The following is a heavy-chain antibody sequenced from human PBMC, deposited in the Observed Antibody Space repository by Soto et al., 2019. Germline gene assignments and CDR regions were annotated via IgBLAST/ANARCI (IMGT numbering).Heavy chain of an antibody. CDR1: GGSVSSGSYY. CDR3: ARLGGSYSGYYYGMDV. D-gene: IGHD1-26*01. V-gene: IGHV4-61*01. J-gene: IGHJ6*02. Sequence: SGTLALTCTVSGGSVSSGSYYWIWIRQPPGKGLEWIGYIYYSGSTNYNPSLKSRVTISVDMSKNRFSLKLSSVTAADTAVYYCARLGGSYSGYYYGMDVWGQGTTVTVSS. CDR2: IYYSGST.